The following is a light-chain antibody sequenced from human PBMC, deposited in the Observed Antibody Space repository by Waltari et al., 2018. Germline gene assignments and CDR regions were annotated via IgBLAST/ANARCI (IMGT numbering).Light chain of an antibody. CDR2: LGS. J-gene: IGKJ1*01. V-gene: IGKV2-28*01. Sequence: DIVVTQSPLSLPVTPGEPASISCRSSQSLLHSNGRNYLDWYLQKPGQSPQLLIYLGSNRSSGVPDRFSGSGSGTDFTLRISRVEAEDVGVDYCMQSLQAVWTFGQGTKVEIK. CDR3: MQSLQAVWT. CDR1: QSLLHSNGRNY.